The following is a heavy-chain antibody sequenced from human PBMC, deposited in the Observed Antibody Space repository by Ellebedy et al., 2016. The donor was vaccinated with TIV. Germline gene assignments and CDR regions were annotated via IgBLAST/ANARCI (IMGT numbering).Heavy chain of an antibody. J-gene: IGHJ5*02. CDR1: GFTFNIYT. Sequence: PGGSLRLSCAASGFTFNIYTMHWVRQAPGKGLEWVVVISNDESSKLYADSVRGRFTISRDNSRNTLYLEMSSLRPEDTAVYYCIRIVEAAWGQGTLVTVS. CDR2: ISNDESSK. D-gene: IGHD1-1*01. CDR3: IRIVEAA. V-gene: IGHV3-30*15.